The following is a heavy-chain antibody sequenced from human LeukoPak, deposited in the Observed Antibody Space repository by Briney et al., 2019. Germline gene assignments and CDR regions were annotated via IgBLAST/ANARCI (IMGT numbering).Heavy chain of an antibody. J-gene: IGHJ4*02. CDR1: GFSISSSSYY. CDR2: YSGST. V-gene: IGHV4-39*01. D-gene: IGHD3-10*01. Sequence: PSETLSLTCTASGFSISSSSYYWAWIRQPPGKGLEYIVSYSGSTYYNPSLKSRVTISVDTSKKQFSMKLSSVTAADTAVYYCARSSYGAGSKPYWVDYWGQGTLVTVSS. CDR3: ARSSYGAGSKPYWVDY.